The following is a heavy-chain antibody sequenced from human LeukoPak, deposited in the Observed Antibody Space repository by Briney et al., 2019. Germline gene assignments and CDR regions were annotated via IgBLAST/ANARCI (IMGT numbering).Heavy chain of an antibody. Sequence: PGGSLRLSCAASGFTFNTYWMIWVRQAPGKGLEGVANIDQGGSTKYYVDSLTGRFTISRANAKNSMYLQMNSLRAEDTAVYYCVRDKGGRSGAIYYDAFDVWGQGTMVTV. D-gene: IGHD1-26*01. J-gene: IGHJ3*01. CDR3: VRDKGGRSGAIYYDAFDV. V-gene: IGHV3-7*01. CDR1: GFTFNTYW. CDR2: IDQGGSTK.